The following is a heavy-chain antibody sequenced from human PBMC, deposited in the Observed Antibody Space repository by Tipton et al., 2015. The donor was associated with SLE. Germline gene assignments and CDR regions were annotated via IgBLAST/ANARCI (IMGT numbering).Heavy chain of an antibody. CDR3: VRVQRLPRSFDL. CDR2: VYGTGSS. CDR1: GGAINNYY. J-gene: IGHJ2*01. V-gene: IGHV4-4*07. D-gene: IGHD1-1*01. Sequence: TLSLTCIVSGGAINNYYWSWIRQPAGKGLEWLGRVYGTGSSYYNPSLKSRVTMSLDSSKNQISLELTSVSAEDTAVYYCVRVQRLPRSFDLWGRGTLVTVSS.